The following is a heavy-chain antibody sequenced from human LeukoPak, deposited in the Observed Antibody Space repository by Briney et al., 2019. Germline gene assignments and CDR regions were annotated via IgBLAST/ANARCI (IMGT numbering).Heavy chain of an antibody. Sequence: GGSLRLSCAASRFSVGSNFMTWVRQAPGKGLECVSIIYSVGTTYYADSVRGRSTISRDNAENSLYLQMNSLRAEDTAVYYCARGGYNYGSVFDYWGQGNLVTVSS. V-gene: IGHV3-66*01. J-gene: IGHJ4*02. CDR1: RFSVGSNF. CDR2: IYSVGTT. CDR3: ARGGYNYGSVFDY. D-gene: IGHD5-18*01.